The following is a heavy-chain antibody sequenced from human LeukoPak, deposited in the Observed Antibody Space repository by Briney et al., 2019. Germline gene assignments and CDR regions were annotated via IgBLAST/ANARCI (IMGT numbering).Heavy chain of an antibody. J-gene: IGHJ4*02. CDR2: INPSGGST. D-gene: IGHD1-26*01. Sequence: ASVKVSCKASGYTFTSHFMHWVRQAPGQGPEWMGIINPSGGSTSYAQKFQGRVTVTRDMSTSTVYMELSSLRAEDSALYYCAKELLPFSGSYPDYWGQGTLVTVSS. CDR1: GYTFTSHF. CDR3: AKELLPFSGSYPDY. V-gene: IGHV1-46*01.